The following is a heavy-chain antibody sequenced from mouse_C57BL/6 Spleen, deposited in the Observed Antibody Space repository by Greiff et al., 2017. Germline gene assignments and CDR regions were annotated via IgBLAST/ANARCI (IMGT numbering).Heavy chain of an antibody. Sequence: EVKLMESEGGLVQPGSSMKLSCTASGSTFSDYYMAWVRQVPEKGLEWVANINHDGSSTYYLDSLKSRSTISRDNAKNILYLQMSSLKSEDTATYYCARAYYDCGSMDYWGQGTSVTVSS. V-gene: IGHV5-16*01. D-gene: IGHD2-4*01. CDR2: INHDGSST. CDR1: GSTFSDYY. CDR3: ARAYYDCGSMDY. J-gene: IGHJ4*01.